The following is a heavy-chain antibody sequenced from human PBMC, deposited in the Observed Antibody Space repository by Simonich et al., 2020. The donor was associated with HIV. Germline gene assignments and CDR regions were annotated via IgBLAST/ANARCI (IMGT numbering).Heavy chain of an antibody. CDR2: TRNKANSYTT. D-gene: IGHD1-7*01. CDR3: ASPQLRGSHDAFDI. J-gene: IGHJ3*02. V-gene: IGHV3-72*01. Sequence: EVHLVESGGGLVQPGGSLRLSCEASGITFSDHYMDWVRQAPGEGLEWVGRTRNKANSYTTEYAASVKGRFTISRDDSQNSLYLQMNSLKTEDTAVYYCASPQLRGSHDAFDIWGQGTMVTVSS. CDR1: GITFSDHY.